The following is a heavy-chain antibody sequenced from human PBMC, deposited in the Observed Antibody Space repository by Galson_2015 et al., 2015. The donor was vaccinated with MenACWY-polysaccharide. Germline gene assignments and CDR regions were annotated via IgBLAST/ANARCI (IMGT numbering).Heavy chain of an antibody. V-gene: IGHV3-23*01. Sequence: SLRLSCAASGFTFSSYAMSWVRQAPGKGLEWVSAISGSGGSTYYADSVKGRFTISRDNSKNTLYLQMNSLRAEDTAVYYCAKGGLWIGELLGRWFDPWGQGTLVTVSS. D-gene: IGHD3-10*01. CDR3: AKGGLWIGELLGRWFDP. J-gene: IGHJ5*02. CDR2: ISGSGGST. CDR1: GFTFSSYA.